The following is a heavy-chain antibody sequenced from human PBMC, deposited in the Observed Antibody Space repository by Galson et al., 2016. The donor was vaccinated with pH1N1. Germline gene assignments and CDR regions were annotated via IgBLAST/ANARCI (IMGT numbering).Heavy chain of an antibody. V-gene: IGHV1-69*13. CDR3: AREDYYDTDLSDWYFDL. CDR2: IIPIFNTA. J-gene: IGHJ2*01. CDR1: GGTLGSYG. D-gene: IGHD3-22*01. Sequence: SVKVSCKASGGTLGSYGINWVRQAPGQGLEWMGGIIPIFNTAKYAQNFQGRVTITADESTTTAYMELSSLRSEDTAVYYCAREDYYDTDLSDWYFDLWGRGTLLTV.